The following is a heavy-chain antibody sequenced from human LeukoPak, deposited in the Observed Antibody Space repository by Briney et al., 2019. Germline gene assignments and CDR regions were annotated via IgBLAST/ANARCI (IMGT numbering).Heavy chain of an antibody. V-gene: IGHV4-34*01. CDR3: ARVDYGDYWDNWFDP. D-gene: IGHD4-17*01. Sequence: SETLSLTCAVHGGSFSGYYWSWIRQPPGKGLEWIGETNHSGSTNYNPSLKSRVTISVDTSKNQFSLKLSSVTAADTAVYYCARVDYGDYWDNWFDPWGQGTLVTVSS. J-gene: IGHJ5*02. CDR1: GGSFSGYY. CDR2: TNHSGST.